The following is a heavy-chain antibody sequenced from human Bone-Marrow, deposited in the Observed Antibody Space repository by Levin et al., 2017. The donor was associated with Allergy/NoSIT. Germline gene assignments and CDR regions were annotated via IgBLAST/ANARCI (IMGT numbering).Heavy chain of an antibody. CDR1: GLTFSSYW. J-gene: IGHJ3*02. CDR2: IKPDGSKR. V-gene: IGHV3-7*02. D-gene: IGHD1-26*01. CDR3: AGGAASDI. Sequence: PGESLKISCAASGLTFSSYWMTWVRQAPGKGLEWVANIKPDGSKRHYVDSVKGRFTISRDNAKNSVYLQMYSLRAEDTAVYYCAGGAASDIWGQGTLVTVSS.